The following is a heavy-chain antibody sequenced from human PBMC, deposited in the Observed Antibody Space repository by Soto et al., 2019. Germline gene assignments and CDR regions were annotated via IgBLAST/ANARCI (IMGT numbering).Heavy chain of an antibody. D-gene: IGHD3-3*01. Sequence: GGSLRLSCAASGFTFSSYWMSWVRQAPGKGLEWVANIKQDGSEKYYVDSVKGRFTISRDNAKNSLYLQMNSLRAEDTAVYYCARGDGITIFGVGVFDYWGQGTLVTVSS. J-gene: IGHJ4*02. CDR3: ARGDGITIFGVGVFDY. V-gene: IGHV3-7*01. CDR2: IKQDGSEK. CDR1: GFTFSSYW.